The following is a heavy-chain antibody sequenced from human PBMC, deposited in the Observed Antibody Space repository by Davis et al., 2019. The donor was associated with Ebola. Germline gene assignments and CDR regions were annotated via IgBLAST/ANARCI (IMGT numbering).Heavy chain of an antibody. Sequence: GESLKISCAASGFTFSSYAMSWVRQAPGKGLEWVSAISGSGGSTYYADSVKGRFTISRDNSKNTLYLQMNSLRAEDTAVYYCAKDPHYYGSGSYYNFDWGQGTLVTVSS. CDR2: ISGSGGST. CDR1: GFTFSSYA. J-gene: IGHJ4*02. CDR3: AKDPHYYGSGSYYNFD. D-gene: IGHD3-10*01. V-gene: IGHV3-23*01.